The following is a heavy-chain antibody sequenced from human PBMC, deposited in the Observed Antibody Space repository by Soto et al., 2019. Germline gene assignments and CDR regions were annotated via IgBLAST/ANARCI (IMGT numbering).Heavy chain of an antibody. Sequence: ASVKVSCKASGGTFSSYAISWVRQAPGQGLEWMGGIIPIFGTANYAQKFQGRVTITADESTSTAYMELSSLRSEDTAVYYCASPLETAVAGTEEPNYYYYGMDVWGQGTTVTVSS. J-gene: IGHJ6*02. D-gene: IGHD6-19*01. V-gene: IGHV1-69*13. CDR1: GGTFSSYA. CDR3: ASPLETAVAGTEEPNYYYYGMDV. CDR2: IIPIFGTA.